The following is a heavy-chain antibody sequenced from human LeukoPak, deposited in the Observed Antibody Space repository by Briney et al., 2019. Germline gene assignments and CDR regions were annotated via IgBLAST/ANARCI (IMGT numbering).Heavy chain of an antibody. CDR1: GYRFTSYW. CDR3: ARPLVRLGELSSPFDY. Sequence: GESLRISCKGSGYRFTSYWISWVRQMPGKGLEWMGRIDPSDSYTNYSPSFQGHVSISTDQSISTAYLQWSSLKASDTAMYYCARPLVRLGELSSPFDYWGQGTLVTVSS. CDR2: IDPSDSYT. V-gene: IGHV5-10-1*01. J-gene: IGHJ4*02. D-gene: IGHD3-16*02.